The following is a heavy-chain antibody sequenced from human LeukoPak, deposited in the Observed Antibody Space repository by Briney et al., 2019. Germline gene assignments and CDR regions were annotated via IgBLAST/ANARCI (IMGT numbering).Heavy chain of an antibody. Sequence: SETLSLTCTVSGGSISNSFWSWIRQPAGKGLEWIGRIYSSGRTNYNPSIKSRVTMSVDTSRNQFSLRLTSVTAADTAVYYYARAPGGCGGTCEFDYWGQGSLVAVAS. D-gene: IGHD2-21*01. CDR1: GGSISNSF. J-gene: IGHJ4*02. CDR3: ARAPGGCGGTCEFDY. CDR2: IYSSGRT. V-gene: IGHV4-4*07.